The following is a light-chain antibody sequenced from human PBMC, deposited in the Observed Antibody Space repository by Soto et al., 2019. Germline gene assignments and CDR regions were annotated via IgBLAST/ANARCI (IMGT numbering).Light chain of an antibody. Sequence: EIVMTQSPATLSASPGERATLSCRASQSVRSNLAWYQQKPGQAPRLLIYGASTRATGIPARFSGSGSGTEFTLSIGSPQSEDFAIYYCQQYNTWPPTFGQGTKVDIK. CDR2: GAS. J-gene: IGKJ1*01. CDR3: QQYNTWPPT. CDR1: QSVRSN. V-gene: IGKV3-15*01.